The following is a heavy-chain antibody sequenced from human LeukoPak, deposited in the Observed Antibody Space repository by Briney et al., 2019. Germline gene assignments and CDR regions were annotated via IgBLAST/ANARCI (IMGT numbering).Heavy chain of an antibody. V-gene: IGHV4-59*01. D-gene: IGHD6-13*01. Sequence: SEPLSLTCAVSGGSINSYYWNWLRQPPGQGLEWIGFIYSSGSTNYNPSLKSRVAISVDTPKNHFSLKLSSVTAADTAVYYCARGGTSSWRIGYYFDYWGQGTLVTVSS. J-gene: IGHJ4*02. CDR2: IYSSGST. CDR1: GGSINSYY. CDR3: ARGGTSSWRIGYYFDY.